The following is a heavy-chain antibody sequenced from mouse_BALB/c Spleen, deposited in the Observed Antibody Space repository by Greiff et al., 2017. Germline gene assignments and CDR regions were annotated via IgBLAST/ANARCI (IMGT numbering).Heavy chain of an antibody. CDR1: GYSITSGYY. CDR2: ISYDGSN. J-gene: IGHJ2*01. CDR3: ARDQGGDFDY. Sequence: EVKLEESGPGLVKPSQSLSLTCSVTGYSITSGYYWNWIRQFPGNKLEWMGYISYDGSNNYNPSLKNRISITRDTSKNQFFLKLNSVTTEDTATYYCARDQGGDFDYWGQGTTLTVSS. D-gene: IGHD3-2*02. V-gene: IGHV3-6*02.